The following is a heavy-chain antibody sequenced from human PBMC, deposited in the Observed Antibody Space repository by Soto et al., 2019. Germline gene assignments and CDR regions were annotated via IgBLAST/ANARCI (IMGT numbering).Heavy chain of an antibody. D-gene: IGHD2-2*01. CDR1: GGTFSSYA. CDR3: ARSQGSSTSLEIYYYYYYGMDV. Sequence: QVQLVQSGAEVKKPGSSVKVSCKASGGTFSSYAISWVRQAPGQGLEWMGGIIPISGTANYVQKFQGRVTITADESTSTAYMGLSSRRSEDTAVYYCARSQGSSTSLEIYYYYYYGMDVWGQGTTVTVSS. J-gene: IGHJ6*02. CDR2: IIPISGTA. V-gene: IGHV1-69*01.